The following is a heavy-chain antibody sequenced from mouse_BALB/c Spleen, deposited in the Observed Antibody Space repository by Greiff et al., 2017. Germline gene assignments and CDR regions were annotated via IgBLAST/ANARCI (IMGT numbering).Heavy chain of an antibody. CDR2: IRSKSNNYAT. D-gene: IGHD1-2*01. CDR3: VRLPYYGGFAY. Sequence: EVHLVESGGGLVQPKGSLKLSCAASGFTFNTYAMNWVRQAPGKGLEWVARIRSKSNNYATYYADSVKDRFTISRDDSQSMLYLQMNNLKTEDTAMYYCVRLPYYGGFAYWGQGTLVTVSA. CDR1: GFTFNTYA. V-gene: IGHV10-1*02. J-gene: IGHJ3*01.